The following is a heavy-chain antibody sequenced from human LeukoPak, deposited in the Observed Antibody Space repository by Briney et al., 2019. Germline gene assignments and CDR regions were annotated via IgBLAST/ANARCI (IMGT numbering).Heavy chain of an antibody. D-gene: IGHD4-17*01. V-gene: IGHV3-48*01. J-gene: IGHJ4*02. Sequence: PGGSLRLSCAASGFTFSSYSMNWVRQAPGKGLEWLSHINSNGAVISYADSVKGRFTISRDTAKSSLYLQMNSLQIEDTAIYFCARDPDGDYDFDYWGQGTLVTVSS. CDR3: ARDPDGDYDFDY. CDR1: GFTFSSYS. CDR2: INSNGAVI.